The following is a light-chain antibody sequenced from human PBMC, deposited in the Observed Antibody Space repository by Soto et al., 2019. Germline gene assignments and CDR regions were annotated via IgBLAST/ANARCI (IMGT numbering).Light chain of an antibody. CDR1: QSVSSSY. CDR2: GTS. CDR3: HQRSSWPIT. V-gene: IGKV3D-20*02. Sequence: EIVLTQSPGTLSLSPGERATLSCRASQSVSSSYLAWYQQKPGQAPRFLIYGTSSRATGIPARFSGSGSGTDFTLTISSLEPEDFAVYYCHQRSSWPITFGQGTRLEI. J-gene: IGKJ5*01.